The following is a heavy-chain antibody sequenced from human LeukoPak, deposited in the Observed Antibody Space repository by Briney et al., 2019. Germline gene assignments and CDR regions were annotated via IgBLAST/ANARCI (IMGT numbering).Heavy chain of an antibody. CDR3: ARVVAGIDWFDS. J-gene: IGHJ5*01. CDR2: NRSGRSSI. Sequence: GGPLRLLCAASGFTFSSHRMNWLRAAPGKGREGVPYNRSGRSSIYYADSVKGRFTISRDNAKNSLYLQLNSLRDEDTAVYYCARVVAGIDWFDSWGEGTLVTVSS. CDR1: GFTFSSHR. D-gene: IGHD6-19*01. V-gene: IGHV3-48*02.